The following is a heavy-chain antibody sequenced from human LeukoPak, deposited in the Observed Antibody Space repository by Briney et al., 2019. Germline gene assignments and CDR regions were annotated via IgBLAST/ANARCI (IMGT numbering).Heavy chain of an antibody. Sequence: GASVKVSCKVSGYTLTELSMHWVRQAPGKGLEWMGGFDPEDGETIYAQKFQGRVTMTEDTSTDTAYMELSSLRAEDTAVYYCAKNARELPLYYYYYYMDVWGKGTTVTISS. V-gene: IGHV1-24*01. CDR1: GYTLTELS. CDR2: FDPEDGET. CDR3: AKNARELPLYYYYYYMDV. J-gene: IGHJ6*03. D-gene: IGHD1-26*01.